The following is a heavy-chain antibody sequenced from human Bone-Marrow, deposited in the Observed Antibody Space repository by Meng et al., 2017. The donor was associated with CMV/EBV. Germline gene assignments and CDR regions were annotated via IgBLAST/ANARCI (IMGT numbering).Heavy chain of an antibody. J-gene: IGHJ4*02. CDR3: ARSSPIGTAVDY. CDR2: INSDGSST. D-gene: IGHD6-25*01. CDR1: GSTFSSYW. Sequence: GGCLRLSCVASGSTFSSYWMHWVRQAPGKGLVWVSRINSDGSSTSHADSVKGRFTIPRDNAKNTLFLQMNSLRAEDTAVYYCARSSPIGTAVDYWGQGTLVTVSS. V-gene: IGHV3-74*01.